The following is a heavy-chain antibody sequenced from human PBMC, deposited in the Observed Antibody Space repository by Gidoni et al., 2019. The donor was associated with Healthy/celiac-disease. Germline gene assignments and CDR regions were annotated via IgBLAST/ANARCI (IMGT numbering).Heavy chain of an antibody. V-gene: IGHV3-33*01. D-gene: IGHD3-10*01. CDR1: GFTFSSYG. CDR2: IWYDGSNK. CDR3: ARDRGGLDV. J-gene: IGHJ6*02. Sequence: ASGFTFSSYGMHWVRQAPGKGLEWVAVIWYDGSNKYYADSVKGRFTISRDNSKNTLYLQMNSVRAEDTAVYYCARDRGGLDVWGQGTTVTVSS.